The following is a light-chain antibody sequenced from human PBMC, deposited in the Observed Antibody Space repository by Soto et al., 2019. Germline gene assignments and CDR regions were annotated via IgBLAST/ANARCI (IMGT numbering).Light chain of an antibody. V-gene: IGLV2-14*01. CDR3: SSYTSSSTRYD. CDR1: SSDVGGYIY. J-gene: IGLJ1*01. Sequence: QSVLTQPASVSGSPGQSITISCTGTSSDVGGYIYVSWYQQHPGKAPKLMIYEVSNRPSGVSNRFSGSKSGNTASLTISGLQAEDEADYYCSSYTSSSTRYDFGTGTKVTVL. CDR2: EVS.